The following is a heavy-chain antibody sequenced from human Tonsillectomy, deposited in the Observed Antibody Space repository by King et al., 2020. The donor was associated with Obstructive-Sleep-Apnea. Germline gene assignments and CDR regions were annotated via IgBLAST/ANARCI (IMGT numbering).Heavy chain of an antibody. CDR1: GGSITSYY. D-gene: IGHD6-19*01. J-gene: IGHJ4*02. Sequence: VQLQESGPGLVKPSETLSLTCTVSGGSITSYYWSWIRQPPGKGLEWIGDIYYTGSANYNPSLKSRVTISVDTSKNQFSLRLSSVTAADTAVFYCAREWLGVDYWGQGTLVTVSS. CDR2: IYYTGSA. V-gene: IGHV4-59*01. CDR3: AREWLGVDY.